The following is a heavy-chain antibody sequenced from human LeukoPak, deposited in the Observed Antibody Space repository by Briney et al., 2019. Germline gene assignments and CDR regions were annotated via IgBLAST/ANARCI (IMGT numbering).Heavy chain of an antibody. CDR3: ASGQQLGFDY. V-gene: IGHV3-21*01. J-gene: IGHJ4*02. D-gene: IGHD6-13*01. CDR2: ISSRSSYI. Sequence: GGSLRLSCAASGFTFSSYSINWVRQAPGMGLQWVSSISSRSSYIYYADSVKGRFTISRDNANNSLYLQMNSLRAEDTAVYYCASGQQLGFDYWGQGTLVTVSS. CDR1: GFTFSSYS.